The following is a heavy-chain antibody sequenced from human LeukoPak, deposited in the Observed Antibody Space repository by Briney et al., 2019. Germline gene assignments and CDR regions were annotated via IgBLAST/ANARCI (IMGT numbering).Heavy chain of an antibody. D-gene: IGHD3-10*01. Sequence: GRSLRLSCAASGFTFSSYGMHWVRQAPGKGREWVAVISYDGSNKYYADSVKGRFTISRDNSNNTLYLQMNSLRAEDTAVYYCAKVATGGSGSPDYWGQGTLVTVSS. CDR2: ISYDGSNK. CDR3: AKVATGGSGSPDY. J-gene: IGHJ4*02. CDR1: GFTFSSYG. V-gene: IGHV3-30*18.